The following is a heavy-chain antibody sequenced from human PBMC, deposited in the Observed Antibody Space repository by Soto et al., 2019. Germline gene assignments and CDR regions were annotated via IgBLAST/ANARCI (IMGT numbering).Heavy chain of an antibody. CDR1: GFTFRNYA. J-gene: IGHJ6*02. CDR3: AKDQIQRWPYGMDV. Sequence: EVQLLESGGGLVQPGGSLRLSCAASGFTFRNYAMTWVRQAPGKGLEWVSGISGNGGTTYYADSVKGRFTISRDNSKNTVYLQMNSLRAEDTAVYYCAKDQIQRWPYGMDVWGQGTTVTVSS. CDR2: ISGNGGTT. V-gene: IGHV3-23*01. D-gene: IGHD5-18*01.